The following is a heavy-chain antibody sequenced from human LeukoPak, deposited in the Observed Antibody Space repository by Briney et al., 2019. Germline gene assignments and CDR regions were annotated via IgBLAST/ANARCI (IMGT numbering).Heavy chain of an antibody. CDR1: EFTFSSYA. CDR3: ASSSDYSYYYLEV. Sequence: GGSLRLSCAASEFTFSSYAMHWVRQAPGKGLEYVSTISSHGGSIFYANSVKGRFTISRDNSKNTLFLQMGSLSAEDMAVYYCASSSDYSYYYLEVWGKGTTVTVS. CDR2: ISSHGGSI. V-gene: IGHV3-64*01. J-gene: IGHJ6*03.